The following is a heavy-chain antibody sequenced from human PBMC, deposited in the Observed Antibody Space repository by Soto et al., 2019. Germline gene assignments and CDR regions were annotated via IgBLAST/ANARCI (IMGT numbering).Heavy chain of an antibody. V-gene: IGHV3-49*03. CDR3: TRDPRITGTPAH. D-gene: IGHD1-20*01. CDR2: IRSKAYGGTT. Sequence: TGGSLRLSCTASGFTFGDYAMSWFRQAPGKGLERVGFIRSKAYGGTTEYAASVKGRFTISRDDSKSIAYLQMNSLKTEDTAVYYCTRDPRITGTPAHWGQGTLVTVSS. CDR1: GFTFGDYA. J-gene: IGHJ4*02.